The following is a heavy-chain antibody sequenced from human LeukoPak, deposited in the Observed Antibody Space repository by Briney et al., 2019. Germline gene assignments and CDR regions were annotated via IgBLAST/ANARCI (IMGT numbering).Heavy chain of an antibody. CDR1: GFTFSSFV. CDR2: ISYDGSKI. J-gene: IGHJ4*02. CDR3: ATKRWLQLPPDY. Sequence: GRSLRLSCAASGFTFSSFVMHWVRQAPGKGLEWVAVISYDGSKIYYADSVKGRFTISRDNSKNTLYLQMNSLRPEDTAVYYCATKRWLQLPPDYWGQGTLVTVSS. D-gene: IGHD5-24*01. V-gene: IGHV3-30-3*01.